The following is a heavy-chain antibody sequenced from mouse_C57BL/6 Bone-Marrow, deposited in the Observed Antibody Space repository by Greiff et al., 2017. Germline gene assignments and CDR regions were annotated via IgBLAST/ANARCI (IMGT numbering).Heavy chain of an antibody. CDR2: IYPGDGDT. CDR1: GYAFSSYW. CDR3: ARDPWFAY. V-gene: IGHV1-80*01. Sequence: VQLQQSGAELVKPGASVTLSCKASGYAFSSYWMNWVKQRPGKGLEWIGHIYPGDGDTNYNGKFKGKAILTADKSSSTAYMQLRSLTAEDSAVYFCARDPWFAYWGQGTLVTVSA. J-gene: IGHJ3*01.